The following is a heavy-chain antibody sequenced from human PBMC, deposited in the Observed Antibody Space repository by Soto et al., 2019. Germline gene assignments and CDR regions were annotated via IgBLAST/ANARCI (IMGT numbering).Heavy chain of an antibody. Sequence: QVQLVQSGAEVKKPGASVTVSCKTSGYTFSSFAIHWVRQAPGQGLEWMAWINPGDGYTRLLQKFQGRVTISRDTSATTAFMELNSLTSEDTAVYYCAVGGGGTRYWGQGTLVTVSS. D-gene: IGHD2-15*01. CDR1: GYTFSSFA. J-gene: IGHJ4*02. CDR2: INPGDGYT. V-gene: IGHV1-3*01. CDR3: AVGGGGTRY.